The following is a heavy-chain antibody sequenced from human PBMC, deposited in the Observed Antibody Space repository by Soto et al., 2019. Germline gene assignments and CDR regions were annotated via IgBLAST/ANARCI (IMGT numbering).Heavy chain of an antibody. J-gene: IGHJ4*02. D-gene: IGHD3-22*01. CDR2: NIPIFGTA. Sequence: QVQLVQSGAEVKKPGSSVKVSCKASGGTFSSYAISWVRQAPGQGLEWMGGNIPIFGTANYAQKFQGRVTITAEESTSTAYRELRSLRSEDTAVYYCATGRYYYDSSGYLDFDYWGQGTLVTVSS. CDR1: GGTFSSYA. V-gene: IGHV1-69*12. CDR3: ATGRYYYDSSGYLDFDY.